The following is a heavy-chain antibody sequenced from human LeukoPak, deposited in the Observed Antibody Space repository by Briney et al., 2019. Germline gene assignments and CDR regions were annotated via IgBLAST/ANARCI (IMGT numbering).Heavy chain of an antibody. D-gene: IGHD1-14*01. CDR1: GCTFSSYW. Sequence: PGGSLRLSCAASGCTFSSYWMSWVRQAPGKGLEWVANIKQDGSEKYYVDSVKGRFTISRDNAKNSLYLQMNSLRAEDTAVYYCATPVAPVYVNAFDIWGQGTMVTVSS. CDR3: ATPVAPVYVNAFDI. J-gene: IGHJ3*02. CDR2: IKQDGSEK. V-gene: IGHV3-7*02.